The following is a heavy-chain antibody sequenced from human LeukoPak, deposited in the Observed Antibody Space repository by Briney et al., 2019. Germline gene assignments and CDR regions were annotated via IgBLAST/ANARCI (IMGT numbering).Heavy chain of an antibody. J-gene: IGHJ4*02. CDR2: ISYDGSNK. CDR1: GFTLSSYG. V-gene: IGHV3-30*18. CDR3: AKGGPTWLRLDY. D-gene: IGHD5-12*01. Sequence: GGSLRLSCAASGFTLSSYGMDWVRQAPGKGLEWVAVISYDGSNKYYADSVKGRFTISRDNSKNTLYLQMSSLRAEDTAVYYCAKGGPTWLRLDYWGQGTLVTVSS.